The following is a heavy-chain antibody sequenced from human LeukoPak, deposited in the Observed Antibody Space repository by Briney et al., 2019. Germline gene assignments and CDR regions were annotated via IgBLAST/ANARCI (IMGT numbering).Heavy chain of an antibody. V-gene: IGHV1-69*01. Sequence: ASVKVSCKASGGTFSSYAISWVRQAPGQGLEWMGGIIPIFGTANYAQKFQGRVTITADESTSTAYMELSSLRSEDTAVCYCARLGPFYDSSSYGDYNWFDPWGQGTLVTVSS. J-gene: IGHJ5*02. CDR1: GGTFSSYA. CDR3: ARLGPFYDSSSYGDYNWFDP. D-gene: IGHD3-22*01. CDR2: IIPIFGTA.